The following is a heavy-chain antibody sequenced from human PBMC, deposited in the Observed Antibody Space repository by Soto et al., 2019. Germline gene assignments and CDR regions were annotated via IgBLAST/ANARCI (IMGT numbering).Heavy chain of an antibody. Sequence: QLLLQESGPGLVKPSETLSLTCTVSGGSILDSTYYWAWIRQSPGKGLEWIGTIFYSGGTFYTPSFKSRVPMSVDTSNNQFSLKLSSVTAADTAVYYCARQASGYYYGWFDPWGQGTLVTVSS. CDR2: IFYSGGT. CDR1: GGSILDSTYY. J-gene: IGHJ5*02. V-gene: IGHV4-39*01. D-gene: IGHD3-22*01. CDR3: ARQASGYYYGWFDP.